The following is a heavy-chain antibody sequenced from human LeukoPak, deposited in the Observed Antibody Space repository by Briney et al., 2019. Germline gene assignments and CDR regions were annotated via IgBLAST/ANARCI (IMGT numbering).Heavy chain of an antibody. J-gene: IGHJ4*02. CDR2: INPNSGDT. V-gene: IGHV1-2*02. CDR1: GYTFSDYY. Sequence: ASVKVSCKTSGYTFSDYYIHWIRQAPGQGLEWVGWINPNSGDTDYAQKFQGRVTVTRDTSISTAYMELSRLRSDDTAVYYCARDVLAYCGGDCYSAFDYWGQGTLVTVSS. CDR3: ARDVLAYCGGDCYSAFDY. D-gene: IGHD2-21*02.